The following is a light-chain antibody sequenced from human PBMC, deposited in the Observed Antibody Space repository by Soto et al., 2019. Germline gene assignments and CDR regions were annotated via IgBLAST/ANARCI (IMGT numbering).Light chain of an antibody. V-gene: IGLV2-8*01. CDR3: TSYVGSSIWV. Sequence: QSALTQPPSASGSPGQSVTISCTGTSSDVGAYKYVSWYQQYPGKAPKLMIYEVSKRPSGVPDRFSGSKSGNTASLTVSGLQAEDEADYYCTSYVGSSIWVFGGGTKLTVL. CDR2: EVS. CDR1: SSDVGAYKY. J-gene: IGLJ3*02.